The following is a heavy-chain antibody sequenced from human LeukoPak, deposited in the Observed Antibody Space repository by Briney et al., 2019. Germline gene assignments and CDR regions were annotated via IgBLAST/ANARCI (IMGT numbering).Heavy chain of an antibody. CDR1: GFTFSSYA. J-gene: IGHJ4*02. CDR3: AKELAHVSGVTTDFNY. V-gene: IGHV3-23*01. CDR2: ISGSGGST. Sequence: PGGSLRLSCAASGFTFSSYAMSWVRQAPGKGLEWVSAISGSGGSTYYADSVKGRFTISRENSKNALYLKMNRLRAEDTAVYYCAKELAHVSGVTTDFNYWGQGTLVTVSS. D-gene: IGHD4-17*01.